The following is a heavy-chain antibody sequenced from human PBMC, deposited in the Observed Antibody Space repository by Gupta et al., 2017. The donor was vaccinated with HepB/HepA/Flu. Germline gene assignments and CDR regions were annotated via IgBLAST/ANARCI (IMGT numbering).Heavy chain of an antibody. CDR2: IYYSGST. D-gene: IGHD3-3*01. Sequence: QVQLQESGPGLVKPSETLSLTCTVSGGSISSYYWSWIRQPPGKGLEWIGYIYYSGSTNYNPSLKSRVTISVDTSKNQFSLKLSSVTTVDTAVYYCARAPHFGVAFTYYYYYMDVWGKGTTVTVSS. J-gene: IGHJ6*03. CDR3: ARAPHFGVAFTYYYYYMDV. V-gene: IGHV4-59*01. CDR1: GGSISSYY.